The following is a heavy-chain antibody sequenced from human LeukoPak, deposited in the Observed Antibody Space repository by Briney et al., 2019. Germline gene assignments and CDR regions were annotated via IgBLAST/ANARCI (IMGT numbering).Heavy chain of an antibody. Sequence: GGSLRLSCATSGFIFSESWMAWVRQAPGKGLEWVSIISGSGGSTYYADSVKGRFTISRDNSKNTLYLQMNSLRAEDTAVYYCAKPQAGTTPSDYYYYDMDVWGQGTTVTVSS. D-gene: IGHD1-1*01. CDR3: AKPQAGTTPSDYYYYDMDV. CDR1: GFIFSESW. V-gene: IGHV3-23*01. J-gene: IGHJ6*02. CDR2: ISGSGGST.